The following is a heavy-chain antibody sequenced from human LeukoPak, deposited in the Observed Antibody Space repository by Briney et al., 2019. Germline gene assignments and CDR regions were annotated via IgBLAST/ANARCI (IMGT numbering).Heavy chain of an antibody. CDR1: GGTFSSYA. J-gene: IGHJ4*02. D-gene: IGHD3-22*01. CDR3: ARVGGGSSGYSFPFDY. V-gene: IGHV1-69*05. Sequence: ASVKVSCKASGGTFSSYAISWVRQAPGKGLDWMGGIIPIFGTANYAQKFQGRVTITTDESTSTAYMELSSLRSEDTAVYYCARVGGGSSGYSFPFDYWGQGTLVTVSS. CDR2: IIPIFGTA.